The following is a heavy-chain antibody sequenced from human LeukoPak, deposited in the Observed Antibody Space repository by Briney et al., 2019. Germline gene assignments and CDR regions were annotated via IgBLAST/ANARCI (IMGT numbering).Heavy chain of an antibody. V-gene: IGHV4-38-2*02. CDR2: IWHSGNT. Sequence: SETLSLTCTVSGYSISSGYYWGWIRQPPGKGLEWIGSIWHSGNTYYNPSPKSRVTISGDTSKNQFSLKLSSVTAADTAVYYCARGRPSRGVVGVPDWFDYWGQGTLVTVSS. D-gene: IGHD3-22*01. CDR3: ARGRPSRGVVGVPDWFDY. J-gene: IGHJ4*02. CDR1: GYSISSGYY.